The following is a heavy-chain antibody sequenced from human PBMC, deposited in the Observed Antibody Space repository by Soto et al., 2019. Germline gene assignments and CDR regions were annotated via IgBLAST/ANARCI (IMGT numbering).Heavy chain of an antibody. CDR1: GGAISGYY. V-gene: IGHV4-4*07. J-gene: IGHJ5*02. D-gene: IGHD3-3*01. CDR2: IYSSGGT. Sequence: SETLSLTCTVSGGAISGYYWTWIRQTAGKGLEWIGRIYSSGGTKYDPSLKNRVDMSLDMSKNQFSLRLRSVTAADTAVYYCARGQRFSDSFDPWGQGTLVTVSS. CDR3: ARGQRFSDSFDP.